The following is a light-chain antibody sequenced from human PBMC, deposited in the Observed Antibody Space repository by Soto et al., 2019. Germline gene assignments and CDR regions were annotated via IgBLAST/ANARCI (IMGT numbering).Light chain of an antibody. J-gene: IGKJ4*01. Sequence: EIVMTQSPDTLSVSPGERITLSCRASRSVSFNLAWYQQRPGQAPRLLIYGASTRATGIPARFSGSGSGTDFTLTISSLQSEDSAVYFCEQYNNWPPLTFGGGTKVDIK. CDR3: EQYNNWPPLT. CDR1: RSVSFN. V-gene: IGKV3-15*01. CDR2: GAS.